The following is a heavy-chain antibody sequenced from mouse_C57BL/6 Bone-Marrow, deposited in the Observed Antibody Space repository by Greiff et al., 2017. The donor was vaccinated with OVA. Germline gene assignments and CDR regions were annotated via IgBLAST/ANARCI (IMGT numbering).Heavy chain of an antibody. Sequence: EVKLMESGPGLVKPSQSLSLTCSVTGYSITSGYYWNWIRQFPGNKLEWMGYISYDGSNNYNPSLKNRISITRDTSKNQFFLKLNSVTTEDTATYYCANLPLAYWGQGTLVTVSA. J-gene: IGHJ3*01. V-gene: IGHV3-6*01. D-gene: IGHD2-1*01. CDR3: ANLPLAY. CDR2: ISYDGSN. CDR1: GYSITSGYY.